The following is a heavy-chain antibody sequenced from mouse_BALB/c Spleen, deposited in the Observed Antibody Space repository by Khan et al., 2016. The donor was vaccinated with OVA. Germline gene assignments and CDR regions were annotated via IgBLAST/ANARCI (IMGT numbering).Heavy chain of an antibody. V-gene: IGHV1-4*01. D-gene: IGHD2-14*01. CDR3: ARRTTEYAMDY. Sequence: QVQLKQSGAELARPGASVKMSCKASGYTFTSHTMHWVKQRPGQGLEWIGYINPRSGYTNYNQKFNDKATLTAENSSSTASMQLSSLTSEDSAVYYGARRTTEYAMDYWGQGTSVTVSS. J-gene: IGHJ4*01. CDR1: GYTFTSHT. CDR2: INPRSGYT.